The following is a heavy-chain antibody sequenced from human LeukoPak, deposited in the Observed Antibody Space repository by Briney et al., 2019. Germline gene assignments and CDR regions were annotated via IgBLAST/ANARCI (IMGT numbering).Heavy chain of an antibody. Sequence: ASVKVSCKASGYTFTSYGISWVRQAPGQGLEWMGWISAYNGNTNYAQKLQGRVTMTTDTSTSTVYMELSSLRSEDTAVYYCARDMDSGPDFFDYWGLGTLVTVSS. CDR3: ARDMDSGPDFFDY. J-gene: IGHJ4*02. V-gene: IGHV1-18*01. D-gene: IGHD1-26*01. CDR1: GYTFTSYG. CDR2: ISAYNGNT.